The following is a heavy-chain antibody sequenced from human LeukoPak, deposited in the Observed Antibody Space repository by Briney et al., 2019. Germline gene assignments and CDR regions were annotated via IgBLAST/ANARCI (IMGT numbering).Heavy chain of an antibody. D-gene: IGHD1-26*01. CDR3: ARQLDLSGSLVY. CDR2: IYPGDSDT. J-gene: IGHJ4*02. Sequence: GDTLKISWKGSRYRFTGYWIGWVRQMPGKGLEWMGIIYPGDSDTRYSPSFQGQVTISADKSISTAYLQWSSLKASDTAMYYCARQLDLSGSLVYWGQGTLVTVSS. V-gene: IGHV5-51*01. CDR1: RYRFTGYW.